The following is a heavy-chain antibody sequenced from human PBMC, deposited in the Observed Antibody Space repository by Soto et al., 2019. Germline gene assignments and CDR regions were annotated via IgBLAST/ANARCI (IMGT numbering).Heavy chain of an antibody. CDR2: INPNSGNT. CDR1: GYTFTSYD. CDR3: ARDSSSYYNYGMDV. J-gene: IGHJ6*02. Sequence: ASVKVSCKASGYTFTSYDIKWVRQATGQGLEWMGWINPNSGNTVNAQKFQGRVTMTRNTPINTVDMELSGLRSEDTAVYYCARDSSSYYNYGMDVWGQGTTVTVAS. D-gene: IGHD6-13*01. V-gene: IGHV1-8*01.